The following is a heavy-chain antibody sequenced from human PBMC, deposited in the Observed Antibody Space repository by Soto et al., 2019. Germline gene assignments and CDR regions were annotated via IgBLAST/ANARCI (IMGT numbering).Heavy chain of an antibody. D-gene: IGHD4-17*01. V-gene: IGHV3-23*01. Sequence: EVQLLESGGGLVQPGGSLRLSCAASGFTFSSYTMTWVRQALGKGLEWVSAISPSGGSPYYADSVKGRFTISRDNAKNTLYLEIESLRAEDTAVYYCAKGVSRYGDQDYFDCWGQGALVTDSA. CDR1: GFTFSSYT. J-gene: IGHJ4*02. CDR2: ISPSGGSP. CDR3: AKGVSRYGDQDYFDC.